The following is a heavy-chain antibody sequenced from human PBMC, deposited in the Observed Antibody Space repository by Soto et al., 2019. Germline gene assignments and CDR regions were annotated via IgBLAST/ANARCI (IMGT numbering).Heavy chain of an antibody. V-gene: IGHV4-39*01. CDR1: GGSISSSSYY. Sequence: QLQLQESGPGLVKPSETLSLTCTVSGGSISSSSYYWGWIRQPPGKGLEWIGSIYYSGSTYYNPSLKSRVTISVDTSKNQFSLKLSSVTAADTAVYYCARHLRLLMVAIDYWGQGTLVTVSS. CDR3: ARHLRLLMVAIDY. D-gene: IGHD2-8*01. J-gene: IGHJ4*02. CDR2: IYYSGST.